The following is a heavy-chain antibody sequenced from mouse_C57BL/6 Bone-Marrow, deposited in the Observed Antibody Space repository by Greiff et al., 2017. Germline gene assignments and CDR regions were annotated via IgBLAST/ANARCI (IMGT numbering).Heavy chain of an antibody. CDR2: IYPRDGST. J-gene: IGHJ4*01. D-gene: IGHD2-1*01. CDR3: AGNYHETYYAMDY. Sequence: VQLQQSDAELVKPGASVKISCKASGYTFTDHSIHWMKQRPEQGLEWIGYIYPRDGSTKYNEKFKGKATLTADKSSSTAYMQLNSLTSEDSEFYFCAGNYHETYYAMDYWGQGTSVTVSS. CDR1: GYTFTDHS. V-gene: IGHV1-78*01.